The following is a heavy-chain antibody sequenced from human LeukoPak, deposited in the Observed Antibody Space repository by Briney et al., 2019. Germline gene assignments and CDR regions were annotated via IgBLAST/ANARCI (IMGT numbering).Heavy chain of an antibody. CDR2: IKQDGSGK. V-gene: IGHV3-7*01. CDR1: GFTFSSYW. CDR3: ARASITIFGVVITAPLDY. D-gene: IGHD3-3*01. Sequence: GGSLRLSCSASGFTFSSYWMSWVRQAPGKGLEWVANIKQDGSGKYYVDSVKGRFTISRDNAKNSLYLQMNSLRADDTAVYYCARASITIFGVVITAPLDYWGQGTLVTVSS. J-gene: IGHJ4*02.